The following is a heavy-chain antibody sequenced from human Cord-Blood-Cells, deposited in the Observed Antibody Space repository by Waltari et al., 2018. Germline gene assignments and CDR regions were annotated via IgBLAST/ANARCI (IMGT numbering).Heavy chain of an antibody. V-gene: IGHV1-24*01. J-gene: IGHJ4*02. CDR1: GYTLTELS. Sequence: QVQLVQSGAEVKKPGASVKVSCKVSGYTLTELSMHWVRQAPGKGLEWMGGFDSEGGETIYAHKFQGRVTMTEETSTDTAYMELSSLRSEDTAVYYCATESPRYSSSPTDYWGQGTLVTVSS. CDR2: FDSEGGET. D-gene: IGHD6-6*01. CDR3: ATESPRYSSSPTDY.